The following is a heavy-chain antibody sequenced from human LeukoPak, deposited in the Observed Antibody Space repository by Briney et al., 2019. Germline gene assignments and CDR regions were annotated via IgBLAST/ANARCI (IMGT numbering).Heavy chain of an antibody. CDR1: GFTFNNYW. Sequence: GGSLRLSCAASGFTFNNYWMHWVRHAPGKGLVWVSRIDSDGSSTDYADSVKGRFTISRDNAKNTLYLQMNSLRAEDTAVYYCTRTYFYFDSWGQGTLVTVSS. CDR2: IDSDGSST. D-gene: IGHD2/OR15-2a*01. J-gene: IGHJ4*02. CDR3: TRTYFYFDS. V-gene: IGHV3-74*01.